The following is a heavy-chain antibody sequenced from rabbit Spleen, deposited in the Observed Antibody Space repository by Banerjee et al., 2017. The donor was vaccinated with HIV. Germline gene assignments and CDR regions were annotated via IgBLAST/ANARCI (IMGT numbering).Heavy chain of an antibody. Sequence: QEQLVESGGGLVKPGASLTLTCIASGVSFSANSYICWVRQAPGKGLEWIVCIDTGSSGFTYFATWAKGRFTCSKTSSTTVTLQMTSLTAADTAAYFCARDGYSRGWGIILYYFNLWGPGTLVTVS. V-gene: IGHV1S45*01. CDR3: ARDGYSRGWGIILYYFNL. CDR1: GVSFSANSY. D-gene: IGHD4-1*01. J-gene: IGHJ4*01. CDR2: IDTGSSGFT.